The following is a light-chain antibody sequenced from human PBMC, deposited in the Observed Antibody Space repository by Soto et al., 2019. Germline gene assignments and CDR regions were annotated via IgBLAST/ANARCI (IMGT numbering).Light chain of an antibody. J-gene: IGLJ2*01. CDR2: DVN. V-gene: IGLV2-14*03. CDR1: RSDIGAYNC. Sequence: QSVLTQPASVSGSPGQSITISCTGTRSDIGAYNCVSWYQQHPGEVPKLILYDVNVRPSGVSNRFSGSKSGNTASLTISGLQAEDEADYYCTSWTTSTTMIFGGGTKVTVL. CDR3: TSWTTSTTMI.